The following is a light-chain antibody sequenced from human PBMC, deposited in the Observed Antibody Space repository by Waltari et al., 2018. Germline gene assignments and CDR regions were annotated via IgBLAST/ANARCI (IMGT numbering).Light chain of an antibody. CDR3: QVWDGDSDHRV. V-gene: IGLV3-21*04. Sequence: SYVLTQPPSVSVAPGKTARITCGGDNVGGKTVHWYQQKAGQAPVLVIYYDSDRPSGIPERLPGANSGNTATLTISRVEAGDEADYYCQVWDGDSDHRVFGGGTKLTVL. CDR2: YDS. CDR1: NVGGKT. J-gene: IGLJ2*01.